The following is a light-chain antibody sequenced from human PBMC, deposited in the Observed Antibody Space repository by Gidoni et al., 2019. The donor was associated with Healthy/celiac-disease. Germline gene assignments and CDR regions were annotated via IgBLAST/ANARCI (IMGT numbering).Light chain of an antibody. Sequence: EIVFTQSPGTLSLSPGERATLSCRASQSVSSSYLAWYQQKSGQAPRLLIYGASSRATGIPDRFSGSGSGTDFTLTISRLEPEDFAVYYCQQYGSSPQTFGQGTKVEIK. CDR1: QSVSSSY. J-gene: IGKJ1*01. V-gene: IGKV3-20*01. CDR3: QQYGSSPQT. CDR2: GAS.